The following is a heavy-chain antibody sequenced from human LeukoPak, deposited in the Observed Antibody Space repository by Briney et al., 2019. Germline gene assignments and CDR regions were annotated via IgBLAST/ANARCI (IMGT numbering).Heavy chain of an antibody. CDR3: ARGKDDTPMAPGF. Sequence: GGSLRLSCAASGFTFNNYWMSWVRQAPGKGLEWVANIQQDGSAKYYVDSVKGRFTISRDNAKNSLFLQMNSLRAEDTAVYYCARGKDDTPMAPGFWGQGTLVTVSS. J-gene: IGHJ4*02. V-gene: IGHV3-7*01. D-gene: IGHD5-18*01. CDR2: IQQDGSAK. CDR1: GFTFNNYW.